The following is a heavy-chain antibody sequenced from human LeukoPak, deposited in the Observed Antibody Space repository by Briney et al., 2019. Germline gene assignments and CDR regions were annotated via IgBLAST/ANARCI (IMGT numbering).Heavy chain of an antibody. J-gene: IGHJ6*03. Sequence: GGSLRLSCAASGFTFSSYSMNWIRQAPGKGLEWVSYISSSSSTIYYADSVKGRFTISRDNAKNSLYLQMNSLRAEDTAVYYCVRVGRITSLRYYLDAWGKGTTVIVSS. D-gene: IGHD3-10*01. CDR2: ISSSSSTI. V-gene: IGHV3-48*04. CDR3: VRVGRITSLRYYLDA. CDR1: GFTFSSYS.